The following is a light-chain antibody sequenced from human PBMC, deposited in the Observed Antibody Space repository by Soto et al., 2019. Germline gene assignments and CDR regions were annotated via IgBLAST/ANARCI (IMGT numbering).Light chain of an antibody. CDR2: LGS. J-gene: IGKJ5*01. V-gene: IGKV2-28*01. Sequence: DVVMTQSPLSLPVTPGEPASMSCRSSQSLQYSNGYNYLDWYLQKPGQSPQLLIYLGSNRASGGPDRFSGSGSGTDFTLKITRVEAEDVGVYYCMQALQTPITFGQGTRLEIK. CDR1: QSLQYSNGYNY. CDR3: MQALQTPIT.